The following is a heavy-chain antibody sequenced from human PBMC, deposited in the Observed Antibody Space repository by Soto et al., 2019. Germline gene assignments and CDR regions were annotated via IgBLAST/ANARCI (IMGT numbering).Heavy chain of an antibody. J-gene: IGHJ6*02. CDR1: GGTFSSYA. CDR2: IIPIFGTA. Sequence: QVQLVQSGAEVKKPGSSVKVSCKASGGTFSSYAISWVRQAPGQGLEWMGGIIPIFGTANYAQKFQGRVTITADESTSTDYMELSSLRSEDTAVYYCARDETNRGRNYYFYCGMDVWGQGTTVTVSS. V-gene: IGHV1-69*01. CDR3: ARDETNRGRNYYFYCGMDV.